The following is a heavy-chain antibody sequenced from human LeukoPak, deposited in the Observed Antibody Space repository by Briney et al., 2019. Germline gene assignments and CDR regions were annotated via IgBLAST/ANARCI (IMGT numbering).Heavy chain of an antibody. J-gene: IGHJ5*01. CDR1: GFTFSSYS. CDR3: ARGGRWADDSWDDKYNWFDS. V-gene: IGHV3-48*04. D-gene: IGHD1-1*01. CDR2: ISSSSSAR. Sequence: GGSLRLSCAASGFTFSSYSMNWVRQAPGKGLEWVSYISSSSSARHYSDSVKGRFTISRDSAKNSLYLQMNSLRAEDTAVYYCARGGRWADDSWDDKYNWFDSWGQGTLVTVSS.